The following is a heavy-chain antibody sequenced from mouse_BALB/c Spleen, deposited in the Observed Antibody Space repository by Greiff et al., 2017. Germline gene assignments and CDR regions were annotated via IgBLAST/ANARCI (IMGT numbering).Heavy chain of an antibody. CDR1: GYTFTSYV. V-gene: IGHV1-14*01. D-gene: IGHD2-1*01. CDR3: ARNYGNYPYYAMDY. Sequence: VQLQQSGPELVKPGASVKMSCKASGYTFTSYVMHWVKQKPGQGLEWIGYINPYNDGTKYNEKFKGKATLTSDKSSSTAYMELSSLTSEDSAVYYCARNYGNYPYYAMDYWGQGTSVTVSS. CDR2: INPYNDGT. J-gene: IGHJ4*01.